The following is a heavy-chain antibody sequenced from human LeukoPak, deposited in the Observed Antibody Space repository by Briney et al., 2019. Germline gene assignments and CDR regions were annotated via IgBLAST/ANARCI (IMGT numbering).Heavy chain of an antibody. CDR1: GFTFSSYE. J-gene: IGHJ6*04. D-gene: IGHD1-14*01. CDR2: ISITGGIK. V-gene: IGHV3-48*03. CDR3: AKVASEYYGLDV. Sequence: GGSLRLSCAASGFTFSSYESSWVRQAPGKGLEWVSYISITGGIKYYGESVKGRFTISRDNAKNSLYLQMDSLRGEDTAVYYCAKVASEYYGLDVWGKGTTVTVSS.